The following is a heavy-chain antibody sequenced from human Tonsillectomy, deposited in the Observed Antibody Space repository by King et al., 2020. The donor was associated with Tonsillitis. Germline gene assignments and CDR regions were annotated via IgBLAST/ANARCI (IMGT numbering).Heavy chain of an antibody. CDR3: ARDRWRGSDGFAY. CDR1: GFTFSNYG. V-gene: IGHV3-33*01. J-gene: IGHJ4*02. D-gene: IGHD3-3*01. CDR2: IWYDVSDK. Sequence: HVQLVESGGGVVQPGRSLRLSCAASGFTFSNYGMHWVRQAPGKGLEWVAVIWYDVSDKYYADSVKGRFTISRDNSKNTVYLQMNSLRAEDTAVYYCARDRWRGSDGFAYWGQGTLVTVSS.